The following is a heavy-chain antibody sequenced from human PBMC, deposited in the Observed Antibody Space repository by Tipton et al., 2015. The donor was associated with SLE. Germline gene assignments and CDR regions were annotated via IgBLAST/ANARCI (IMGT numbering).Heavy chain of an antibody. D-gene: IGHD3-10*01. J-gene: IGHJ3*02. V-gene: IGHV4-59*11. CDR1: GGSMSGHY. Sequence: TLSLTCTVSGGSMSGHYWTWIRQPPGKGLEWIGFIYYSGNTYYNPSLESRITISTDTSKNEFSLKLSSVTAADTAIYYCASPGGGSGSFDAFDIWGQGIMVTVSS. CDR3: ASPGGGSGSFDAFDI. CDR2: IYYSGNT.